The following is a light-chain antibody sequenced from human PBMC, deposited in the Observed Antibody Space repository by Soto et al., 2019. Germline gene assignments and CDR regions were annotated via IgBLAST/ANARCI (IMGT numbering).Light chain of an antibody. J-gene: IGLJ1*01. Sequence: QSALSPAHSASGAAEQWIRIPLSEKTRHVGGEDYVSWHQQHPGKAPKLMIYEVSKRPSGVPDRFSGSKSGNTASLIVSGLQAEDEADYYCSSYAGSNNFVFGTG. V-gene: IGLV2-8*01. CDR2: EVS. CDR3: SSYAGSNNFV. CDR1: TRHVGGEDY.